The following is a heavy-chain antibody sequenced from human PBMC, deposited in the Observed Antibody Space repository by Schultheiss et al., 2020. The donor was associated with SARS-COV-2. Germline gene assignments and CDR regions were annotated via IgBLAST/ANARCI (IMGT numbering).Heavy chain of an antibody. J-gene: IGHJ5*02. CDR2: IYYSGST. Sequence: LRLSCAASGVTFSSYAMSWVRQAPGKGLEWIGYIYYSGSTYYNPSLKSRVTISVDTSKNQFSLKLSSVSAADTAVYYCARESSSTSRWFDPWGQGTLVTVSS. CDR3: ARESSSTSRWFDP. D-gene: IGHD2-2*01. CDR1: GVTFSSYA. V-gene: IGHV4-31*02.